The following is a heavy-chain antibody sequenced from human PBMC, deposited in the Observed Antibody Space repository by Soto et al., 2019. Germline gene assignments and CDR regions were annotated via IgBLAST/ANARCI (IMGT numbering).Heavy chain of an antibody. CDR1: GFTFSNDD. CDR3: AKNIGGFSGYANFDY. Sequence: VQLLESGGDLVQPGGSLRLSCVASGFTFSNDDLSWVRQASGKGLEWVSAITAGGFNTYYADSVKGRFTISRNNSKNTLYLQMNSLRAEDTAVYYCAKNIGGFSGYANFDYWGQGTRVTVSS. D-gene: IGHD5-12*01. J-gene: IGHJ4*02. CDR2: ITAGGFNT. V-gene: IGHV3-23*01.